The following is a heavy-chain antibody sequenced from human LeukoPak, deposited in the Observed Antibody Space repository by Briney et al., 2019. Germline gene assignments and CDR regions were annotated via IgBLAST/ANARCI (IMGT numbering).Heavy chain of an antibody. Sequence: PGGSLRLSCEPSGFPFSSYWMLWVRQAPGKGLVWVSRISGDGTIKTYADFVRGRFTISRDNSKNTLYLQMNSLRAEDTAVYYCANGIVPAATNFDYWGQGTLVTVSS. V-gene: IGHV3-74*03. J-gene: IGHJ4*02. CDR2: ISGDGTIK. CDR3: ANGIVPAATNFDY. CDR1: GFPFSSYW. D-gene: IGHD2-2*01.